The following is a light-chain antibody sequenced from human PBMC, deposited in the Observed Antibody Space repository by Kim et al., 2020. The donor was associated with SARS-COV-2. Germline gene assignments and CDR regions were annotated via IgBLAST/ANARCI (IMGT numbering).Light chain of an antibody. J-gene: IGKJ3*01. Sequence: TLLTQSPGTLSLSPGERATLSCRASQSVSNYFAWYQQKPGQAPRLVIYGASSRATGIPDRFSGSGSGTDFTLTISRLEPEDFAIYYCQQYLDSPFSFGPGTKVDIK. CDR2: GAS. CDR1: QSVSNY. CDR3: QQYLDSPFS. V-gene: IGKV3-20*01.